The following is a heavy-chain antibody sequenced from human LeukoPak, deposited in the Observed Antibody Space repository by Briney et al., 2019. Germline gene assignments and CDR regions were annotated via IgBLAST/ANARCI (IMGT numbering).Heavy chain of an antibody. CDR2: LSSSGGDT. Sequence: PGGSLRLSCEVSGFTFSSYVMSWVRQAPGKGLEWVSALSSSGGDTSYEDSVKGRFTISRDNAKNSLYLQMNSLRPEDTAVYFCARDRHVPGLYYYYMDVWGKGTTVTVSS. CDR3: ARDRHVPGLYYYYMDV. V-gene: IGHV3-23*01. J-gene: IGHJ6*03. CDR1: GFTFSSYV. D-gene: IGHD6-6*01.